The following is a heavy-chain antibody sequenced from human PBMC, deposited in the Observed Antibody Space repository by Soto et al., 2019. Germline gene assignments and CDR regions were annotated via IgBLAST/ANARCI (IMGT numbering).Heavy chain of an antibody. CDR2: INHSGST. CDR3: ARGGGVVYSSPLYYYYYMDV. Sequence: PSETLSLTCAVYGGSFSGYYWSWIRQPPGKGLEWIGEINHSGSTNYNPSLKSRVTISVDTSKNQFSLKLSSVTAADTAVYYCARGGGVVYSSPLYYYYYMDVWGKRTTVTVSS. D-gene: IGHD6-13*01. V-gene: IGHV4-34*01. J-gene: IGHJ6*03. CDR1: GGSFSGYY.